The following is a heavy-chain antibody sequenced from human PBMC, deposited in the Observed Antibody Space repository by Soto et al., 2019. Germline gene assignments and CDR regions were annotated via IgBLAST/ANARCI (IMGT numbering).Heavy chain of an antibody. CDR3: ARDWRNRNITMVRAIKRDYYYYYYGMDV. CDR2: ISAYNGNT. Sequence: GASVKVSCKASGYTFTSYGISWVRQAPGQGLEWMGWISAYNGNTNYAQKLQGRVTMTTDTSTSTAYMELRSLRSDDTAVYYCARDWRNRNITMVRAIKRDYYYYYYGMDVWGQGTTVTVSS. CDR1: GYTFTSYG. D-gene: IGHD3-10*01. V-gene: IGHV1-18*01. J-gene: IGHJ6*02.